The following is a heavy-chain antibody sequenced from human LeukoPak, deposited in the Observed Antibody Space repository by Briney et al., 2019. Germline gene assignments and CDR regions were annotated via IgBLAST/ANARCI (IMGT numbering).Heavy chain of an antibody. CDR3: AKDREVRGVGLFDY. CDR2: ISYDGSNK. V-gene: IGHV3-30*18. D-gene: IGHD3-10*01. CDR1: GFTFSSYG. J-gene: IGHJ4*02. Sequence: GRSLRLSCAASGFTFSSYGMHWVRQAPGKGLEWVAVISYDGSNKYYADSVNGRFTISRDNSKNTLYLQMNSLRAEDTAVYYCAKDREVRGVGLFDYWGQGSLASVSS.